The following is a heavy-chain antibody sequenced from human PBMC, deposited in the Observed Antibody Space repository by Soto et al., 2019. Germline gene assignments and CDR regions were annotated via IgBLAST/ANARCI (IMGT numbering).Heavy chain of an antibody. CDR1: GYTFTSYA. CDR3: ARVYSSGWYGWDY. Sequence: XXLXXSXXXXKKPGAXXXVSXKASGYTFTSYAXHWVRQXXXXXXEWMGWINAGNGNTKYSQKFQGRVTITRDTSXXTXXXXXSSLRSEDTAVYYCARVYSSGWYGWDYWGQGTLVTVSS. V-gene: IGHV1-3*01. CDR2: INAGNGNT. D-gene: IGHD6-19*01. J-gene: IGHJ4*02.